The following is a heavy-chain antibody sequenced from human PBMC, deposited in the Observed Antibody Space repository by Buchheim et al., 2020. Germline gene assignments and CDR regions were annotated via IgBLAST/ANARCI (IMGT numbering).Heavy chain of an antibody. CDR1: GGSFSGYY. D-gene: IGHD3-3*01. CDR2: INHSGST. Sequence: QVQLQQWGAGLLKPSETLSLTCAVYGGSFSGYYWSWIRQPPGKGLEWIGEINHSGSTNYNPSLKSRVTISVDTSKNQFSLKLSSVTAADTAVYYCARGLGFGVVIIRDYYYGMDVWGQGTT. CDR3: ARGLGFGVVIIRDYYYGMDV. V-gene: IGHV4-34*01. J-gene: IGHJ6*02.